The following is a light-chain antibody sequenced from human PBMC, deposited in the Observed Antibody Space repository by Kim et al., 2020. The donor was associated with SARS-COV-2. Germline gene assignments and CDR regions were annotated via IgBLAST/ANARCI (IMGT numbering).Light chain of an antibody. CDR1: SSLVGDYNY. J-gene: IGLJ2*01. CDR2: DVS. CDR3: TSYTGADTVV. Sequence: GSPGQSITISCTGTSSLVGDYNYVSWYQQRPDKAPKLIIYDVSDRPSGVSTHFSGSKSGNTASLTISGLQAADEADYYCTSYTGADTVVFGGGTK. V-gene: IGLV2-14*03.